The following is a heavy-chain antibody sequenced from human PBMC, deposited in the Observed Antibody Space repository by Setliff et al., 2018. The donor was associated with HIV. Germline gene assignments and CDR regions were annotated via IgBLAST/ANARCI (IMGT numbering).Heavy chain of an antibody. CDR3: ARNTRAGDFDY. CDR1: GGSITTSTFY. J-gene: IGHJ4*02. Sequence: ASETLSLTCTVSGGSITTSTFYWGWIRQPPGKGLEWIGSIYYSGSTYYNPSLKSRLTITQHTSENHFSLSLSSVTAADTAVYYCARNTRAGDFDYWGQGTLVTVSS. CDR2: IYYSGST. D-gene: IGHD3-10*01. V-gene: IGHV4-39*02.